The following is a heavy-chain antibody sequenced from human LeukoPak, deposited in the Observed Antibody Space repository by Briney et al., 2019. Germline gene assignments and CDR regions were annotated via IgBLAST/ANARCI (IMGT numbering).Heavy chain of an antibody. D-gene: IGHD5-18*01. CDR2: IRSKAYRGTT. J-gene: IGHJ6*02. Sequence: GGSLRLSCRGSGFTLGDHAMSWVRQAPGKGLEWVGFIRSKAYRGTTEYAASVRGRFTISRDDSASVAYLQMSSLKTEDTAVYYCARGPIQLWIHNAMDVWGQGTTVTVSS. V-gene: IGHV3-49*04. CDR1: GFTLGDHA. CDR3: ARGPIQLWIHNAMDV.